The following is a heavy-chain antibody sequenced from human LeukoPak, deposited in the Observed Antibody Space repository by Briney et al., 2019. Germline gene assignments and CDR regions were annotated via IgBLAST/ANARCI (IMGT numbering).Heavy chain of an antibody. CDR3: ARLIIDYDSSGYYRTYAFDI. V-gene: IGHV4-59*08. D-gene: IGHD3-22*01. Sequence: SETLSLTCTVPGGSISSYYWSWIRQPPGKGLEWIGYMYYSGSTNYNPSLKSRVTISVETSKDQFSLKLSSVTAADTAVYYCARLIIDYDSSGYYRTYAFDIWG. CDR1: GGSISSYY. J-gene: IGHJ3*02. CDR2: MYYSGST.